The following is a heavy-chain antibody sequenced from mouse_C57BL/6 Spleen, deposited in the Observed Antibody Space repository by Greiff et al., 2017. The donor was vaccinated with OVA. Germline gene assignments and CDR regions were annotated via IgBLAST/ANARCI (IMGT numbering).Heavy chain of an antibody. D-gene: IGHD1-1*02. J-gene: IGHJ2*01. V-gene: IGHV1-22*01. Sequence: EVKLMESGPELVKPGASVKMSCKASGYTFTDYYMHWVKQSHGKSLEWIGYINPNNGGTSYNQKFKGKATLTVNKSSSTAYMELRSLTSEDSAVYYCARGIMDYFDYWGQGTTLTVSS. CDR2: INPNNGGT. CDR3: ARGIMDYFDY. CDR1: GYTFTDYY.